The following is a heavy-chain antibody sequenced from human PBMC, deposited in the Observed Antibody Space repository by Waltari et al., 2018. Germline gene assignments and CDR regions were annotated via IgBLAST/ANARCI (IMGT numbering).Heavy chain of an antibody. CDR2: IIPIFGTA. D-gene: IGHD6-13*01. CDR1: GGTFSSCA. V-gene: IGHV1-69*01. Sequence: QVQLVQSGAQVKKPGSSATVSCKASGGTFSSCAISWVRRSPGQGLEWMGGIIPIFGTANYAQKFQGRVTITTDESTSTAYMELSSLRSEDTAVYYCASTNREGQQLVHYYYYGMDVWGQGTTVTVSS. J-gene: IGHJ6*02. CDR3: ASTNREGQQLVHYYYYGMDV.